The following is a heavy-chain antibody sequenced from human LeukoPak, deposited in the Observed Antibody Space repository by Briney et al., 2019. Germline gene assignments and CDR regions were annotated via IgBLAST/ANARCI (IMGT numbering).Heavy chain of an antibody. CDR2: INPSGGST. CDR3: ARDLSYCSSTSCFYDY. CDR1: GYTFTIYY. J-gene: IGHJ4*02. Sequence: ASVKVSCKASGYTFTIYYMHWVRQAPGQGLEWMGIINPSGGSTSYAQNFQGRVTMPTDTSTSTVYMELSSLRSEDTAVYYCARDLSYCSSTSCFYDYWGQGTLVTVSS. V-gene: IGHV1-46*01. D-gene: IGHD2-2*01.